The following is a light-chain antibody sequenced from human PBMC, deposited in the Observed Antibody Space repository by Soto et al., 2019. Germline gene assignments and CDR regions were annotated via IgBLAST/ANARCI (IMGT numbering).Light chain of an antibody. V-gene: IGLV2-14*01. CDR2: DVA. Sequence: QSVLTQPASVSGSPGQSITISCTGSSSGVGRYNYVSWYQQHPGKAPKLILYDVANRPSGISDRFSGSKSGNTASLTISGLQAEDEADYYCSSYTSSSTPYVFGTGTKVTVL. J-gene: IGLJ1*01. CDR3: SSYTSSSTPYV. CDR1: SSGVGRYNY.